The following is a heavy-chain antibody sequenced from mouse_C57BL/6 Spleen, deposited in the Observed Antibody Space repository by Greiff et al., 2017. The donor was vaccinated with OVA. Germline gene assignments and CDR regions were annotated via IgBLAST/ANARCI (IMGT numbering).Heavy chain of an antibody. CDR1: GFTFSSYG. CDR3: ARHSPLYYFDY. Sequence: EVKLVESGGDLVKPGGSLKLSCAASGFTFSSYGMSWVRQTPDKRLEWVATISSGGSYTYYPDSVKGRFTISRDNAKNTLYLQMSSLKSEDTAMYYCARHSPLYYFDYWGQGTTLTVSS. V-gene: IGHV5-6*01. CDR2: ISSGGSYT. J-gene: IGHJ2*01.